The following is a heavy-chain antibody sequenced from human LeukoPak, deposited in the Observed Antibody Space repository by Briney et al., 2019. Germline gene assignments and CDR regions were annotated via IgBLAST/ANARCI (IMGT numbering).Heavy chain of an antibody. Sequence: GASVKVSCKVSGYTLTELSMHWVRQAPGKGLEWMGGFDPEDGETIYAQKFQGRVTMTEDTSTDTAYMELSSLRSEDTAVYYCATSPRGDIVVVPAAIANAFDIWGQGTMVTVSS. CDR1: GYTLTELS. V-gene: IGHV1-24*01. D-gene: IGHD2-2*02. J-gene: IGHJ3*02. CDR2: FDPEDGET. CDR3: ATSPRGDIVVVPAAIANAFDI.